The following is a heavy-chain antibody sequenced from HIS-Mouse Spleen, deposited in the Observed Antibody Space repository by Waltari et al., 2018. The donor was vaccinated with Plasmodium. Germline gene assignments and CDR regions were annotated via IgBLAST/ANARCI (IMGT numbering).Heavy chain of an antibody. Sequence: QVQLQQWGAGLLKPSETLPLTCAVYGGSFRGYYWSWIRQPPGKGLAWIGEINHSGSTNYNPSLKSRVTISVDTSKNQFSLKLSSVTAADTAVYYCARGRRIVVVTAPRGFFDYWGQGTLVTVSS. CDR1: GGSFRGYY. D-gene: IGHD2-21*02. CDR2: INHSGST. CDR3: ARGRRIVVVTAPRGFFDY. J-gene: IGHJ4*02. V-gene: IGHV4-34*01.